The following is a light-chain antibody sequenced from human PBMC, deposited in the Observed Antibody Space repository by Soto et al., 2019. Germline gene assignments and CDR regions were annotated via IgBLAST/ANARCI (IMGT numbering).Light chain of an antibody. CDR1: TGDVGGYDY. CDR2: EVT. J-gene: IGLJ1*01. Sequence: QSVLTQPASVSGSPGQSITISCTGTTGDVGGYDYVSWYQQYPYKAPKLIIYEVTNRPSGISNRFSGSRSGNTAFLTIYGLQAEDEADYYCSSHTSGNTRVFGTGTKATVL. CDR3: SSHTSGNTRV. V-gene: IGLV2-14*01.